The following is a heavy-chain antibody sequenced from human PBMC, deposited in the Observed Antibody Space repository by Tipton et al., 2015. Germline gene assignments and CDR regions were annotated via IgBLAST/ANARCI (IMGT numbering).Heavy chain of an antibody. J-gene: IGHJ4*02. CDR3: ARGPYGDYGVDY. CDR1: RFTFSTYW. V-gene: IGHV3-7*01. D-gene: IGHD4-17*01. Sequence: GSLRLSCAASRFTFSTYWMTWVRQAPGKGLEWVATIKPDGTEKYYVDSVKGRFTISRDNAKNSLYLQMNSLRAEDTAVYYCARGPYGDYGVDYWGQGTLVTVSS. CDR2: IKPDGTEK.